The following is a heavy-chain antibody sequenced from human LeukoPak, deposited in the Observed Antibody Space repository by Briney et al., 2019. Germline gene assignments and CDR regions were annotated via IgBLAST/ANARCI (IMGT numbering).Heavy chain of an antibody. J-gene: IGHJ6*03. Sequence: SVKVSCKASGGTLSSNAMSWVRQAPGQGLEWMGGIIPTFGTANYAQKFQGRVTITTDESTGTGYMDLSSLRSEDTAVYYCARGHYYSSGAYWGNDYYYYMSVWGKGTTVTVSS. D-gene: IGHD3-22*01. V-gene: IGHV1-69*05. CDR3: ARGHYYSSGAYWGNDYYYYMSV. CDR1: GGTLSSNA. CDR2: IIPTFGTA.